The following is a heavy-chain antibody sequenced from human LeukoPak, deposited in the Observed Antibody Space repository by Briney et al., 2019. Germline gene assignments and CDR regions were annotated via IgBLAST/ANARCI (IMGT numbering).Heavy chain of an antibody. D-gene: IGHD3-10*01. J-gene: IGHJ4*02. CDR3: AISYYYGSGSIG. Sequence: ASVKVSCKASGYTFTSYGISWVRQAPGQGLEWMGWISAYNGNTNYAQKFQGRVTITADKSTSTAYMELSSLRSEDTAVYYCAISYYYGSGSIGWGQGTLVTVSS. V-gene: IGHV1-18*01. CDR2: ISAYNGNT. CDR1: GYTFTSYG.